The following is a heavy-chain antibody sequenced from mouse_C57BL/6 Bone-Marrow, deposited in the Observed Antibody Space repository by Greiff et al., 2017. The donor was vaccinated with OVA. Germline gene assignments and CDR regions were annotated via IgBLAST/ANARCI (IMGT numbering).Heavy chain of an antibody. Sequence: VQLQQPGAELVKPGASVKLSCKASGYTFTSYWMPWVKQRPGRGLEWIGRIDPNSGGPKYNEKFKSKAKLTVDKPSSTAYMQLSSLTSEDSAVYYCARSGFGYYGSSYWYFDVWGTGTTVTVSS. CDR3: ARSGFGYYGSSYWYFDV. J-gene: IGHJ1*03. CDR2: IDPNSGGP. D-gene: IGHD1-1*01. CDR1: GYTFTSYW. V-gene: IGHV1-72*01.